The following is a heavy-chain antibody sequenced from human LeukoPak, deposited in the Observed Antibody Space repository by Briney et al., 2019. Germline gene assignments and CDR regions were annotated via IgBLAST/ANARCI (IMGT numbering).Heavy chain of an antibody. CDR1: GFTFSDYY. Sequence: GGSLRLSCAASGFTFSDYYMSWIRQAPGKGLEWVSYISSSGSTIYYADSVKGRFTISRDNAKNSLYLQMNSLRAEDTALYYCARPQLVESWFDPWSQGTLVTVSS. D-gene: IGHD6-6*01. CDR2: ISSSGSTI. CDR3: ARPQLVESWFDP. J-gene: IGHJ5*02. V-gene: IGHV3-11*04.